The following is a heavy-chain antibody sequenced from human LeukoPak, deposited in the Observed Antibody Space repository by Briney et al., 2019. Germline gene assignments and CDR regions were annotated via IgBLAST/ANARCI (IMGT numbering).Heavy chain of an antibody. CDR1: GFTFSGYW. D-gene: IGHD4-23*01. V-gene: IGHV3-7*01. Sequence: GGSLRLSCAASGFTFSGYWMSWVRQAPGMGLEWVANIKEDGSQKYCVDSVKGRFTISRDNAQNSLYLQMNSLRAEDTAVYYCERDGTSFDYWGQGTLVTVSS. CDR2: IKEDGSQK. J-gene: IGHJ4*02. CDR3: ERDGTSFDY.